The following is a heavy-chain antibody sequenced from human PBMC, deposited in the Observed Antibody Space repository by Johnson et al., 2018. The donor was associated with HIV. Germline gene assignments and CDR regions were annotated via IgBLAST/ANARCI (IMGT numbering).Heavy chain of an antibody. CDR2: INWDGGRT. J-gene: IGHJ3*02. CDR1: GFTFDNYG. D-gene: IGHD3-22*01. Sequence: VQLVESGGGVLRPGGSLRLSCAASGFTFDNYGMNWVRQAPGKGLEWVSGINWDGGRTGYADSVKGRFTISRDNARNSLYLQMNSLRAEDTAFYYCARDRLNYYDSSGYADYDAFDIWGQGTMVTVSS. CDR3: ARDRLNYYDSSGYADYDAFDI. V-gene: IGHV3-20*04.